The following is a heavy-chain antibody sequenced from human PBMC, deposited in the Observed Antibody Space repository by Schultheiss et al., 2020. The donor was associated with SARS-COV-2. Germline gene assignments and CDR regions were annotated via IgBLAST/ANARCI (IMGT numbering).Heavy chain of an antibody. CDR3: ARADYYDSSGPTYYFDY. J-gene: IGHJ4*02. Sequence: GGSLRLSCAASGFTFSSYAMHWVRQAPGKGLEWVAVISYDGSNKYCADSVKGRFTISRDNSKNTLYLQMNSLRAEDTAVYYCARADYYDSSGPTYYFDYWVQGALGTVSS. V-gene: IGHV3-30*04. CDR2: ISYDGSNK. CDR1: GFTFSSYA. D-gene: IGHD3-22*01.